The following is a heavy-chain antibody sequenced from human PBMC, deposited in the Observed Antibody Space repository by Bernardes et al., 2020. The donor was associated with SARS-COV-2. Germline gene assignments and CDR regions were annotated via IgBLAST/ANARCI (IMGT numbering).Heavy chain of an antibody. V-gene: IGHV3-33*01. Sequence: WGTLRLSCTTSGFIFRNYGMHWGRKCPGKGLEWMAIRCYDGSNKYYGDSAKGRFTISRDNSRDTVYLHMNSLRDDDTAIYHCARSAYYDSRDYRIDFWGQGTLVTVSS. D-gene: IGHD3-22*01. CDR2: RCYDGSNK. J-gene: IGHJ4*02. CDR1: GFIFRNYG. CDR3: ARSAYYDSRDYRIDF.